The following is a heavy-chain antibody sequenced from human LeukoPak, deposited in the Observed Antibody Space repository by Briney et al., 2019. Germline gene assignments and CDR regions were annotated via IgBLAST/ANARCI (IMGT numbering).Heavy chain of an antibody. CDR3: ARAGNNWFDP. Sequence: PSETLSLTCTVSGDSISSYPYYWSWIRQHPGKGLEWIGYIYYSGSTHYNPSLKSRVTISVDTSKNQFSLKLSSVTAADTAVYYCARAGNNWFDPWGQGGLVTVSS. CDR2: IYYSGST. J-gene: IGHJ5*02. V-gene: IGHV4-30-4*08. CDR1: GDSISSYPYY.